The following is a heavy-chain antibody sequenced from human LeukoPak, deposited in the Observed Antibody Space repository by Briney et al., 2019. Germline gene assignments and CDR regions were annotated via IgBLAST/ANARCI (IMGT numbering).Heavy chain of an antibody. CDR2: IWYDGSNK. D-gene: IGHD3-22*01. V-gene: IGHV3-33*06. Sequence: PGRSLRLSCAASGFTFSSYGMHWVRQAPGKGLEWVAVIWYDGSNKYYADSVKGRFTISRDNSKNTLYLQMNSLRAEDTAVYYCAKAYYYDSSGYEGDAFDIWGQGTMVTVPS. CDR1: GFTFSSYG. J-gene: IGHJ3*02. CDR3: AKAYYYDSSGYEGDAFDI.